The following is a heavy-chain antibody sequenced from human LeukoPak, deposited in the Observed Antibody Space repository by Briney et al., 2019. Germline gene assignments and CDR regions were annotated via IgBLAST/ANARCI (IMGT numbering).Heavy chain of an antibody. Sequence: GGSLRLSCAASGFTFSNAWMSWVRQAPGKGLEWVGRIKSKTDGGTTDYAAPVKGRFTISRDDSKNTLYLQMNSLKTEDTAVYYCTTVSVVVPAAPPSWGQGTLVTVSS. V-gene: IGHV3-15*01. D-gene: IGHD2-2*01. CDR1: GFTFSNAW. CDR3: TTVSVVVPAAPPS. J-gene: IGHJ4*02. CDR2: IKSKTDGGTT.